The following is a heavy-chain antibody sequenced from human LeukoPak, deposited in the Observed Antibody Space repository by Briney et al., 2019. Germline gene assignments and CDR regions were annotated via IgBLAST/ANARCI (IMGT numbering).Heavy chain of an antibody. V-gene: IGHV1-18*01. CDR3: ARWRVAATWEPPNWFDP. Sequence: ASVKVSCKVSGYTFTSYGISWVRQAPGQGLEWMGWISAYNGNTNYAQKLQGRVTMTTDTSTSTAYMELRSLRSDDTAVYYCARWRVAATWEPPNWFDPWGQGTLVTVSS. J-gene: IGHJ5*02. CDR1: GYTFTSYG. D-gene: IGHD2-15*01. CDR2: ISAYNGNT.